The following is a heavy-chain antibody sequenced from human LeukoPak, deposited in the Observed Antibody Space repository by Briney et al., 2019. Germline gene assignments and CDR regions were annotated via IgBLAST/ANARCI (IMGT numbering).Heavy chain of an antibody. Sequence: ASVKVSCKASGATFTTYAIIWVRQAPGQGLEWMGWISAYNGNTNYAQKLQGRVTMTTDTSTSTAYMELRSLRSDDTAVYYCAKGGKDYAPFDYWGQGTLVTVSS. D-gene: IGHD4-17*01. J-gene: IGHJ4*02. CDR2: ISAYNGNT. V-gene: IGHV1-18*01. CDR3: AKGGKDYAPFDY. CDR1: GATFTTYA.